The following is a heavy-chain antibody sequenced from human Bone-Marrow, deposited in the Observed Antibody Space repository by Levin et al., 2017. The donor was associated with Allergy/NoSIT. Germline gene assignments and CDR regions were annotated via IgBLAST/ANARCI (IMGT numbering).Heavy chain of an antibody. CDR3: AKEGLAVAGYYFDS. V-gene: IGHV3-23*01. Sequence: GESLKISCAASGFTVSNNYMTWVRQAPGKGLEWVSSISGSGTITHYAESVKGRFTISRDISKNMLHLQMNSLRAEDTAIYFCAKEGLAVAGYYFDSWGQGTLVTVSS. J-gene: IGHJ4*02. CDR1: GFTVSNNY. D-gene: IGHD6-19*01. CDR2: ISGSGTIT.